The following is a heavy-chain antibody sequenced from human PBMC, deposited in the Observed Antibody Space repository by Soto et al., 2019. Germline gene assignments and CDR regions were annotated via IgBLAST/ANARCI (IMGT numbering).Heavy chain of an antibody. J-gene: IGHJ3*02. Sequence: SETLSLTCAVSGGSISSGGYSWSRIRQPPGKGLEWIGYIYHSGSTYYNPSLKSRVTISVDRSKNQFSLKLSSVTAADTAVYYCARVVEITMVRGAPLGAFDIWGQGTMVTVSS. V-gene: IGHV4-30-2*01. CDR3: ARVVEITMVRGAPLGAFDI. CDR2: IYHSGST. D-gene: IGHD3-10*01. CDR1: GGSISSGGYS.